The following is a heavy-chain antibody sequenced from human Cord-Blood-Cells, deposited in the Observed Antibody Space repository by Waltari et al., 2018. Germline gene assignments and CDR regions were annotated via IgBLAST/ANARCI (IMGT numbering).Heavy chain of an antibody. CDR3: ARDSTMVTDY. J-gene: IGHJ4*02. D-gene: IGHD3-10*01. CDR2: ISSSSSYI. V-gene: IGHV3-21*01. Sequence: EVQLVESGGGRVKPGGSLRLSCAASGFTFSSYSMNWVRQAPGNGLEWVSSISSSSSYIYYADSVKGRFTTSRDTAKNSLYLQMNSLRAEDTAVYYCARDSTMVTDYWGQGTLVTVSS. CDR1: GFTFSSYS.